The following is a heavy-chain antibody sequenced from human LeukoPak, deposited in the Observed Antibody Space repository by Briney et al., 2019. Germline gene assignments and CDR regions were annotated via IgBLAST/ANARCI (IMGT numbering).Heavy chain of an antibody. J-gene: IGHJ4*02. V-gene: IGHV1-46*01. CDR3: ERDLSRFTTVTTADYGFDY. CDR1: GYTFTSYY. D-gene: IGHD4-11*01. CDR2: INPSGGST. Sequence: ASVKVSCKASGYTFTSYYMHWVRQAPGQGLEWMGIINPSGGSTSYAQKFQGRVTMTRDTSTSTVYMELSSLRSEDTGVYYCERDLSRFTTVTTADYGFDYWGQGTLVTVSS.